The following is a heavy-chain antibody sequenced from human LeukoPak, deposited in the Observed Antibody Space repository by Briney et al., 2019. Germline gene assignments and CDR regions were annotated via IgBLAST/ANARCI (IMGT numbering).Heavy chain of an antibody. CDR2: FNTDGSST. CDR1: GFSLSRYW. V-gene: IGHV3-74*01. CDR3: ARYGSGYDFDY. J-gene: IGHJ4*02. D-gene: IGHD5-12*01. Sequence: RGSLRLSCVASGFSLSRYWMHWVRQAPGKGLVWVSRFNTDGSSTSYADSVKGRFTISRDNAKNTLYLQMNSLRAEDTAVYYCARYGSGYDFDYWGQGTLVTVSS.